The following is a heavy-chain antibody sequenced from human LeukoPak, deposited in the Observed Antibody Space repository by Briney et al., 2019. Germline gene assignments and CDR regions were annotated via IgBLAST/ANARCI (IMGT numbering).Heavy chain of an antibody. Sequence: ASVKVSCKASGYTFTDYYMHWVQQAPGKGLEWMGRVDPEDGETIYAEKFQGRVTITADTSTDTAYMELSSLRSEDTAVYYCATVKEHKFWSGYYTDLQRWFDPWGQGTLVTVSS. D-gene: IGHD3-3*01. CDR1: GYTFTDYY. CDR2: VDPEDGET. V-gene: IGHV1-69-2*01. CDR3: ATVKEHKFWSGYYTDLQRWFDP. J-gene: IGHJ5*02.